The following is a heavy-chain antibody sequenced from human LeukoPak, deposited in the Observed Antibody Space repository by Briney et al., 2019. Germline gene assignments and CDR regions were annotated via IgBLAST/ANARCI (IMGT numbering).Heavy chain of an antibody. Sequence: SETLSLTCTISGGAITTKSYWGWIRQPPGKGLEWIGSTYHSGNTYYNPSLKSRVTISVDTSKNQFSLKLSSVTAADTAVYYCARVIFDYDILTGLKAVDPWAREPWSPSPQ. CDR1: GGAITTKSY. J-gene: IGHJ5*02. CDR2: TYHSGNT. V-gene: IGHV4-39*07. D-gene: IGHD3-9*01. CDR3: ARVIFDYDILTGLKAVDP.